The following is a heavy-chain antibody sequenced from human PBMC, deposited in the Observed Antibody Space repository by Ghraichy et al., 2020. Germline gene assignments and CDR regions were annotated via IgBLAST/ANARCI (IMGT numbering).Heavy chain of an antibody. CDR1: GYDFSVFG. J-gene: IGHJ4*02. Sequence: NISCKTSGYDFSVFGISWLRQAPGQGLEWMGWISASNGNRHYAQKFQGRLTLITDTPTSTADMELGSLTSADTAVYYCARDPALTNYFDFWGQGTLVTVFS. D-gene: IGHD3-3*02. V-gene: IGHV1-18*01. CDR2: ISASNGNR. CDR3: ARDPALTNYFDF.